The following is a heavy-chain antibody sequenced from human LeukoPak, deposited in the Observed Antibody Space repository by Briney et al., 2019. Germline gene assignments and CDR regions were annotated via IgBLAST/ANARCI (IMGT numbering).Heavy chain of an antibody. V-gene: IGHV3-30*02. D-gene: IGHD2-15*01. Sequence: GGSLRLSCAASGFTFSSYGMHWVRQAPGKGLEWVAFIRYDGSNKYYADSVKGRFTISRDNSKNTLYLQMNSLRAEDTAIYHCAKFAQRYCSGGSCHPFDYWGQGTLVTVSS. CDR2: IRYDGSNK. CDR3: AKFAQRYCSGGSCHPFDY. CDR1: GFTFSSYG. J-gene: IGHJ4*02.